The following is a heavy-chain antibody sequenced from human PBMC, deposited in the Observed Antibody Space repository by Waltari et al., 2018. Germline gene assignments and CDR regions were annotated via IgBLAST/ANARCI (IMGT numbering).Heavy chain of an antibody. CDR3: ARDGVVSGGEFPD. CDR2: INHSGST. CDR1: GGSFRRYY. Sequence: QVQLQQWGAGLLKPSETLSLTCAVYGGSFRRYYSSWIRQPPGKGLEWIGEINHSGSTNYNPSLKSRVTISVDTSKNQFSLKLSSVTAADTAVYYCARDGVVSGGEFPDWGQGTLVTVS. V-gene: IGHV4-34*01. D-gene: IGHD3-3*01. J-gene: IGHJ4*02.